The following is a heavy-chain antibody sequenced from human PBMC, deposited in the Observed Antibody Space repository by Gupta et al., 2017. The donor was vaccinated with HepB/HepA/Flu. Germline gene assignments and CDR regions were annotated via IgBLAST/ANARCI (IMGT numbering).Heavy chain of an antibody. J-gene: IGHJ4*02. CDR1: GGIFSSSL. CDR3: ARDLGYNYDGSDY. CDR2: IIPIRGKA. D-gene: IGHD3-22*01. Sequence: QVQLVQSEAEVKKPGSSVKVCCKASGGIFSSSLISCVRQAPGQGLEWRGRIIPIRGKASYAQKFQGRVTITADKSTSTVHMELSSLRSDDTAVFYCARDLGYNYDGSDYWGQGTLVTVSS. V-gene: IGHV1-69*04.